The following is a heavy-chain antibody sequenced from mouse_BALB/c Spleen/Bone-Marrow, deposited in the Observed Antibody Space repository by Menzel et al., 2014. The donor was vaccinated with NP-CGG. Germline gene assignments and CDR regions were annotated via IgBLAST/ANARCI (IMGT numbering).Heavy chain of an antibody. V-gene: IGHV1-7*01. CDR1: GYTFTSYW. J-gene: IGHJ4*01. CDR2: INPSTGYT. CDR3: ARGNPLYAMDY. Sequence: VQLQQSGAELAKPGASVKMSCKASGYTFTSYWMHWVKHRPGQGLEWIGYINPSTGYTDYNQKFNDKATLTADKSSSTAYTQLSSLTSKDSAVYYCARGNPLYAMDYWGQGTSVTVSS. D-gene: IGHD2-1*01.